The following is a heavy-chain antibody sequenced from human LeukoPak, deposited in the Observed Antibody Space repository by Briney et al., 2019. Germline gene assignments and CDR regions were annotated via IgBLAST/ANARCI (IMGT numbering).Heavy chain of an antibody. J-gene: IGHJ4*02. Sequence: SETLSLTCTVSGGSISSGSYYWSWIRQPAGKGLEWIGRIYTSGSTNYNPSLKSRVTISVDTSKNQFSLKLSSVTAADTAVYYCARVVVVTAIIDYWGQGTLVTVSS. CDR1: GGSISSGSYY. D-gene: IGHD2-21*02. V-gene: IGHV4-61*02. CDR3: ARVVVVTAIIDY. CDR2: IYTSGST.